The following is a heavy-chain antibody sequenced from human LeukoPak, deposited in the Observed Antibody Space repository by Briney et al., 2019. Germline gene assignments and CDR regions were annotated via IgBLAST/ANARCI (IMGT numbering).Heavy chain of an antibody. Sequence: GGSLRLSCVATGFTFSSYWMSWVRQTPGKGLEWVANIKQDGSEENYVDSVKGRFTISRDNAKNSLYLQMNGLRADDTAVYYCARERGSGSYHPFDPWGQGTLATVSS. D-gene: IGHD3-10*01. CDR3: ARERGSGSYHPFDP. CDR2: IKQDGSEE. V-gene: IGHV3-7*01. J-gene: IGHJ5*02. CDR1: GFTFSSYW.